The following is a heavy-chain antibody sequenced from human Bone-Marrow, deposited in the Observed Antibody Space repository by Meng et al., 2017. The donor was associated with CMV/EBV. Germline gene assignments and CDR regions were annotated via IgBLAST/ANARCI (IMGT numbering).Heavy chain of an antibody. CDR3: ARRSSGWLTDYFDY. D-gene: IGHD6-19*01. J-gene: IGHJ4*02. CDR1: GLTFSSYE. CDR2: ISSSGSTI. V-gene: IGHV3-48*03. Sequence: GGSLRLSCAASGLTFSSYEMNWVRQAPGKGLEWVSYISSSGSTIYYADSVKGRFTISRDNAKNSLYLQMNSLRAEDTAVYYCARRSSGWLTDYFDYWGQGTLVTVSS.